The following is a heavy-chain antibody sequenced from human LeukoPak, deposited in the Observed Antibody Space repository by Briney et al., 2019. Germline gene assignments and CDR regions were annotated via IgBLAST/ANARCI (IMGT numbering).Heavy chain of an antibody. J-gene: IGHJ6*03. CDR3: TSEPRYGTSYYYYMDV. D-gene: IGHD3-9*01. Sequence: GGTLRLSCAASGFTFSSYGMSWVRQASGKGLEWVGRIRSKANSYATAYAASVKGRFTISRDDSKNTAYLQMNSLKTEDTAVYYCTSEPRYGTSYYYYMDVWGKGTTVTISS. CDR2: IRSKANSYAT. CDR1: GFTFSSYG. V-gene: IGHV3-73*01.